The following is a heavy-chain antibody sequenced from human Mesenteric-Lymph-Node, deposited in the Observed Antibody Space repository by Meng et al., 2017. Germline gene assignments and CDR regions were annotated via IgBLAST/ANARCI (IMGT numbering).Heavy chain of an antibody. CDR2: INHSGST. V-gene: IGHV4-34*01. CDR1: GGSFSGYY. D-gene: IGHD2-21*01. J-gene: IGHJ6*02. Sequence: SETLSLTCAVYGGSFSGYYWSWIRQPPGKGLEWIGEINHSGSTNYNPSLKSRVTISVDTSKNQFSLKLSSVTAADTAVYYCASRRAVVWPYGMDVWGQGTTVTVSS. CDR3: ASRRAVVWPYGMDV.